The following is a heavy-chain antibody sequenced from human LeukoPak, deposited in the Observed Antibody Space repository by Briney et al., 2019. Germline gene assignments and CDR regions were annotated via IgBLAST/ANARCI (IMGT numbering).Heavy chain of an antibody. V-gene: IGHV1-69*15. CDR3: AREPLGCGGDCHFDY. Sequence: ASVKVSCKASGGTLSSYAFSWMRQAPGQGLEWMGRIIPIYDPVDYAQRFQGRATITADESTNTVYMELNSLTFEDTAVYYCAREPLGCGGDCHFDYWGQGTLVTVSS. CDR1: GGTLSSYA. J-gene: IGHJ4*02. D-gene: IGHD2-21*02. CDR2: IIPIYDPV.